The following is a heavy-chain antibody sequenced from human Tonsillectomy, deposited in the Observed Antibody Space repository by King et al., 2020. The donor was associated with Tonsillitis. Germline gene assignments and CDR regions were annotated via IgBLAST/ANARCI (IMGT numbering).Heavy chain of an antibody. J-gene: IGHJ4*02. CDR1: GFTFSKYT. CDR2: ISSGSGYI. Sequence: VQLVESGGGLVKPGGSLRLSCAASGFTFSKYTMHWVRQAPGKWLEWLSSISSGSGYIHYADSVKGRFTISRDNAKNSLFLQMNSLRAEDTALYYCARVTYDILTGYYIDYFDYWGQGTLVTVSS. V-gene: IGHV3-21*01. CDR3: ARVTYDILTGYYIDYFDY. D-gene: IGHD3-9*01.